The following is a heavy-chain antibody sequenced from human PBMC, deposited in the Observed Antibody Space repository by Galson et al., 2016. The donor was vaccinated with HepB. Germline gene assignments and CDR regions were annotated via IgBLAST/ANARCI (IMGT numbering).Heavy chain of an antibody. J-gene: IGHJ2*01. CDR1: GFNFGSYA. Sequence: SLRLSCAASGFNFGSYAMHWVRQPPGKGLEWVSGVSWNSGDTGYADSVKGRFTISRANAKKSLSLQMNSLRVEDTALYYCVKGPGYASSLRYFDLWGRGTLVTVSS. CDR3: VKGPGYASSLRYFDL. D-gene: IGHD6-13*01. V-gene: IGHV3-9*01. CDR2: VSWNSGDT.